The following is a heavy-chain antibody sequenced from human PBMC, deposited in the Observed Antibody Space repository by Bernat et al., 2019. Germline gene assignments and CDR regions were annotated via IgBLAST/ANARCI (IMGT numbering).Heavy chain of an antibody. Sequence: EVQLVQSGAEVKKPGESLRISRKGSGYSFTSYWISWVRQMPGKGLEWMGRIDPSDSYTNYSPSFQGHVTISADKSISTAYLQWSSLKASDTAMYYCARPRDSGYDWYYFDYWGQGTLVTVSS. CDR3: ARPRDSGYDWYYFDY. CDR2: IDPSDSYT. J-gene: IGHJ4*02. D-gene: IGHD5-12*01. V-gene: IGHV5-10-1*03. CDR1: GYSFTSYW.